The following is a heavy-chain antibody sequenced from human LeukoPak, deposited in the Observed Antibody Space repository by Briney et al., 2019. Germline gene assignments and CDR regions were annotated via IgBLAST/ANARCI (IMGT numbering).Heavy chain of an antibody. Sequence: GASVKVSCTASGGTFSSYAISWVRQAPGQGLEWMGGIIPILGIANYAQPLQGRVTITADKSTSTAYMELSRLRSEDTAVYYCARDRAQYYDFWSSYYGMDVWGQGTTVTVSS. J-gene: IGHJ6*02. D-gene: IGHD3-3*01. CDR2: IIPILGIA. CDR1: GGTFSSYA. V-gene: IGHV1-69*10. CDR3: ARDRAQYYDFWSSYYGMDV.